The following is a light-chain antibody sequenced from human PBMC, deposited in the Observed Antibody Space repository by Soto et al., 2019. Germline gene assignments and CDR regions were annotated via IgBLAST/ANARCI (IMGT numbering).Light chain of an antibody. CDR1: QSISSSY. CDR2: GAS. J-gene: IGKJ5*01. Sequence: ESVLTQSPGTLSFSPGERAIISGRASQSISSSYLAWYQQKPGQAPRLHIFGASSRATGIPDRFSGSGSGTDFTLTISRLEPEYFAVYYCQQQGISHITFGQGTRLEIK. V-gene: IGKV3-20*01. CDR3: QQQGISHIT.